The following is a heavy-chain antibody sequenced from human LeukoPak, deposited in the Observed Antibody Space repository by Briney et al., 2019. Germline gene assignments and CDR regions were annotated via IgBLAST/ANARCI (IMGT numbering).Heavy chain of an antibody. CDR1: GFTFSSHA. CDR3: ARDGLSIAAAGKLRYFDL. V-gene: IGHV3-30-3*01. CDR2: ISYDGSNK. Sequence: GGSLRLSCAASGFTFSSHAMHWVRQAPGKGLEWVAVISYDGSNKYYADSVKGRFTISRDNSKNTLYLQMNSLRAEDTAVYYCARDGLSIAAAGKLRYFDLWGRGTLVTVSS. J-gene: IGHJ2*01. D-gene: IGHD6-13*01.